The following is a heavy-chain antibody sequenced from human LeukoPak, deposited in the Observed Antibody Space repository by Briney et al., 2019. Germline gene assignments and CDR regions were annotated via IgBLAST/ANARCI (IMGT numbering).Heavy chain of an antibody. D-gene: IGHD6-19*01. CDR1: GYTFTNYG. Sequence: RASVKVSCKASGYTFTNYGISWVRQAPGQGLEWMGWVSAYADDTNYVQKFRGRITMTTDTSTSTAYVELRSLRSDDTAVYYCARDSIAVAGPSPFDYWGQGTLVTVSS. V-gene: IGHV1-18*01. CDR3: ARDSIAVAGPSPFDY. CDR2: VSAYADDT. J-gene: IGHJ4*02.